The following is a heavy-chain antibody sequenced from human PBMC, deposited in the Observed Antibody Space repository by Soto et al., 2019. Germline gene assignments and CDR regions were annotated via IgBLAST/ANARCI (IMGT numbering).Heavy chain of an antibody. CDR2: ISAYNGNT. V-gene: IGHV1-18*01. CDR3: ARVHGDMDD. Sequence: QVQLVQSGAEVKKPGASVKVSCKASGYTFTSYGISWVRQAPGQGLEWMGWISAYNGNTSYAQKLQGRVTMTTDTYTSTAYMELRSLRSADAAVYYWARVHGDMDDWGQGTLVTVSS. J-gene: IGHJ4*02. D-gene: IGHD4-17*01. CDR1: GYTFTSYG.